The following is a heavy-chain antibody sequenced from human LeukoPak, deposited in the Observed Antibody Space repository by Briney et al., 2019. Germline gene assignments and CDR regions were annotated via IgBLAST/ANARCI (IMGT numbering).Heavy chain of an antibody. D-gene: IGHD3-10*01. J-gene: IGHJ6*03. CDR3: ARHVRVRAHYYYYYYMDV. CDR2: IYTSGST. V-gene: IGHV4-61*02. CDR1: GGSFTSGSYY. Sequence: SETLSLTCTVSGGSFTSGSYYWSWLRQPAGKGLEWIGRIYTSGSTNYNPSLKSRVTISVDTSKNQFSLKLSSVTAADTAVYYCARHVRVRAHYYYYYYMDVWGKGTTVTISS.